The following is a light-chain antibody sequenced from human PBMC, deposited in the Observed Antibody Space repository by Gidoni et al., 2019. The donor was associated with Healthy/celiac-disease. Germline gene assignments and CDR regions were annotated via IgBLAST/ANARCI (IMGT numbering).Light chain of an antibody. Sequence: EIQMTQSPSSLSASVGDRVTITCQASQDISNYLNWYQQKPGKAPKLLIYDASNLETGVPSRFGGSGSGTDFTFPISSLQPEDIATYYCQQYDNLPLTFGGGTKVEIK. CDR2: DAS. CDR3: QQYDNLPLT. J-gene: IGKJ4*01. CDR1: QDISNY. V-gene: IGKV1-33*01.